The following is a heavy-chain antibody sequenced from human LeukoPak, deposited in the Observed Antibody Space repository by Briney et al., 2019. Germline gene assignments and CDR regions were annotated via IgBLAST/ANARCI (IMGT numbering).Heavy chain of an antibody. CDR2: IIPIFGTA. J-gene: IGHJ5*02. Sequence: SVKASCKASGGTFSSYAISWVRQAPGQGLEWMGGIIPIFGTANYAQKFQGRVTITADESTSTAYMELSSLRSEDTAVYYCARGHIVVVPAAIDGWFDPWGQGTLVTVSS. D-gene: IGHD2-2*01. CDR3: ARGHIVVVPAAIDGWFDP. V-gene: IGHV1-69*13. CDR1: GGTFSSYA.